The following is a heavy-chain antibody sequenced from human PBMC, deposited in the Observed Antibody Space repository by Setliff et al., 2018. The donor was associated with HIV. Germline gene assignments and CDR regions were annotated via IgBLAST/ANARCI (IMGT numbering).Heavy chain of an antibody. V-gene: IGHV4-59*08. D-gene: IGHD2-2*02. CDR3: ASGVVPAAIPRARYYFDY. J-gene: IGHJ4*02. CDR2: IYYSENT. Sequence: PSETLSLTCTVSGGSISSYYWNWIRQPPGKGLEWIGYIYYSENTNYNPSLKSRVTISVDTSKNQFSLKLSSVTAADTAVYYCASGVVPAAIPRARYYFDYWGQGTLVTVSS. CDR1: GGSISSYY.